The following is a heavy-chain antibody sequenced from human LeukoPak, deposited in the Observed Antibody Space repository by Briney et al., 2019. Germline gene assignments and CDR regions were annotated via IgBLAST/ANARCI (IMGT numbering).Heavy chain of an antibody. D-gene: IGHD6-19*01. V-gene: IGHV1-69*06. CDR1: GGTFSSYA. CDR3: ARVLGSGWDY. CDR2: IIPIFGTA. Sequence: SVKVSCKTSGGTFSSYAISWVRQAPGQGLEWMGRIIPIFGTANYAQKFQGRVTITADKSTSTAYMELSSLRSEDTAVYYCARVLGSGWDYWGQGTLVTVSS. J-gene: IGHJ4*02.